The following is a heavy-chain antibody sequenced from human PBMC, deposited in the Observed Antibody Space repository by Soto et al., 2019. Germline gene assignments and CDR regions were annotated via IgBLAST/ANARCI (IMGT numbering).Heavy chain of an antibody. CDR1: GFSLSNARMG. Sequence: QVTLKESGPVLVNPAETLTLTCTVSGFSLSNARMGVSWIRQPPGKALEWLAHIFSSDGKSYSTSLKSRLTISKDTSRSQVVLTMTNVDPVDTATYYCARIKEGISTSGAGDSWGQGTLVTVSS. CDR2: IFSSDGK. V-gene: IGHV2-26*01. D-gene: IGHD6-13*01. CDR3: ARIKEGISTSGAGDS. J-gene: IGHJ4*02.